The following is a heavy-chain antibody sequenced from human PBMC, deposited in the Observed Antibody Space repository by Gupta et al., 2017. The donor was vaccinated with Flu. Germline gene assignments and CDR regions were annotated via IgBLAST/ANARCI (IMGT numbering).Heavy chain of an antibody. J-gene: IGHJ6*02. CDR3: VRSRLDCSADDCHSLDV. D-gene: IGHD2-15*01. Sequence: QMQLGQAESEVKETGSSVKGSCRASEWIFPFPYLHWVRQAPGQPLEWMGWITMYNGNTNYAQKFQDRVALTRDGSLVAYMELSRLKSGDTATYFCVRSRLDCSADDCHSLDVWGQGTTVTVSS. CDR1: EWIFPFPY. CDR2: ITMYNGNT. V-gene: IGHV1-45*02.